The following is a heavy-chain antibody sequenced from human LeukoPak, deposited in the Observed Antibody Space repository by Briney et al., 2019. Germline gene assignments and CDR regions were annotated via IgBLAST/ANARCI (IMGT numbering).Heavy chain of an antibody. Sequence: SVKVSCKASGGTFSSYAISWVRQAPGQGLEWMGRIIPILGMANYAQKFQGRVTITADKSTSTAYMELSSLRSEDTAVYYCARSFWDIVATMPRDYYGMDVWGQGTTVTASS. D-gene: IGHD5-12*01. J-gene: IGHJ6*02. V-gene: IGHV1-69*04. CDR2: IIPILGMA. CDR3: ARSFWDIVATMPRDYYGMDV. CDR1: GGTFSSYA.